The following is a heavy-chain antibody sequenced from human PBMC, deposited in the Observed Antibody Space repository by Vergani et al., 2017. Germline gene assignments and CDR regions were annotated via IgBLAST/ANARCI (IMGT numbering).Heavy chain of an antibody. Sequence: EVQLLESGGGLVQPGGSLRLSCAASGFTFSSYSMNWVRQAPGKGLEWVSYISSSSSTIYYADSVKGRFTISRDNAKNSLYLQMNSLRAEDTAVYYCARERSSGWWGNWFDPWGQGTLVTVSS. CDR2: ISSSSSTI. CDR1: GFTFSSYS. CDR3: ARERSSGWWGNWFDP. J-gene: IGHJ5*02. D-gene: IGHD6-19*01. V-gene: IGHV3-48*01.